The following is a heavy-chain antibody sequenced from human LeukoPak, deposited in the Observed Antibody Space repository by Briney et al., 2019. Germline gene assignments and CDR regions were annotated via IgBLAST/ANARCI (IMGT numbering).Heavy chain of an antibody. CDR2: ISQSGST. D-gene: IGHD2-15*01. J-gene: IGHJ4*02. Sequence: SETLSLTCAVYGGSFSGYHWSWIRQPPGEGLEWIGEISQSGSTNDNPSLKSRVSISLDTSKNQFSLKLKSMTAADTAVYYCARVRGYYIDYWSQGTLVTVSS. CDR1: GGSFSGYH. CDR3: ARVRGYYIDY. V-gene: IGHV4-34*01.